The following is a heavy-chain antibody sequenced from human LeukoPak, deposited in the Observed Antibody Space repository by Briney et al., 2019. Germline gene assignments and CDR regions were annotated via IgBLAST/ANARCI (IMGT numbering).Heavy chain of an antibody. D-gene: IGHD3-3*01. CDR3: ARGITIFGVAQFDS. CDR2: INTNTGNP. Sequence: ASVKVSCKASGYTFTSYAMNWVRQAPGQGLEWMGWINTNTGNPTYAQGFTGRFVFSLDTSVSTAYLQIGSLKAEDTAVYYCARGITIFGVAQFDSWGQGTLVTVSS. CDR1: GYTFTSYA. V-gene: IGHV7-4-1*01. J-gene: IGHJ4*02.